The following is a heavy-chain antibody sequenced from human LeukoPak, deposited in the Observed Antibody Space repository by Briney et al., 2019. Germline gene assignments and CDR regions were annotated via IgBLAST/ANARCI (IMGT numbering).Heavy chain of an antibody. J-gene: IGHJ6*02. CDR2: IYSGGST. V-gene: IGHV3-66*01. CDR3: ARANYYGSGSYPLYYYYVMDV. CDR1: GFTVRSNY. D-gene: IGHD3-10*01. Sequence: GGSLRLSCAASGFTVRSNYMSWVRQAPGKGLEWVSVIYSGGSTYYADSVKGRFTISRDNSKNTLYLQMNSLRAEDTAVYYCARANYYGSGSYPLYYYYVMDVWGQGTTVTVSS.